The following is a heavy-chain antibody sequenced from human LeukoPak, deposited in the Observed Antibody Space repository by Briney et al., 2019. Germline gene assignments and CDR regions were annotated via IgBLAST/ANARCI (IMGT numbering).Heavy chain of an antibody. CDR2: INPNSGGT. D-gene: IGHD1-26*01. V-gene: IGHV1-2*02. CDR1: GYTFTGYY. CDR3: AEGRRGSYVAFDI. J-gene: IGHJ3*02. Sequence: GASVKVSCKASGYTFTGYYMHWVRQAPGQGLECMGWINPNSGGTNYAQKFQGRVTMTRDTSISTAYMELSRLRSDDTAVYYCAEGRRGSYVAFDIWGQGTMVTVSS.